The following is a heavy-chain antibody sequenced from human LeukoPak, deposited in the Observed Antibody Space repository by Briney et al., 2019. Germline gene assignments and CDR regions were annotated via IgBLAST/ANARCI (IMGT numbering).Heavy chain of an antibody. V-gene: IGHV4-39*01. CDR1: GGSISSSSYY. Sequence: SETLSLTCTVSGGSISSSSYYWGWIRQPPGKGLEWIGSIYYSGSTYYNPSLKGRVTISVDTSKNQFSLKLSSVTAADTAVYYCAGRRRPGAFDIWGQGTMVTVSS. CDR3: AGRRRPGAFDI. J-gene: IGHJ3*02. CDR2: IYYSGST. D-gene: IGHD1-14*01.